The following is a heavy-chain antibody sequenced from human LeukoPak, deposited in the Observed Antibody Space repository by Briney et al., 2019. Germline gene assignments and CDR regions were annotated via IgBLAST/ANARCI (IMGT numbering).Heavy chain of an antibody. Sequence: PGGSLRLSCAASGFTFSSYGMQSVRQAPGKGLEWVAFIRYDGSNKYYADSVKGRFTISRDNSKNTLYLQMNSLRAEDTAVYYCAEAGTYCSNTSCSFDYWGQGTLVTVSS. D-gene: IGHD2-2*01. V-gene: IGHV3-30*02. CDR3: AEAGTYCSNTSCSFDY. CDR1: GFTFSSYG. J-gene: IGHJ4*02. CDR2: IRYDGSNK.